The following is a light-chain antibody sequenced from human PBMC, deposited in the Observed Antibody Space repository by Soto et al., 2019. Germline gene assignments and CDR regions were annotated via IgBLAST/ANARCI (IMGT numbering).Light chain of an antibody. CDR1: QSISSW. Sequence: DIQMTQSPSTLSASVGDRVTITCRASQSISSWLAWYQQKPGKAPKLLIYKASSLESGVPSRLSGRGSGTAFPLTITSLQPDDFATYYCQQYNNYWTFGQGTKVEIK. J-gene: IGKJ1*01. CDR2: KAS. V-gene: IGKV1-5*03. CDR3: QQYNNYWT.